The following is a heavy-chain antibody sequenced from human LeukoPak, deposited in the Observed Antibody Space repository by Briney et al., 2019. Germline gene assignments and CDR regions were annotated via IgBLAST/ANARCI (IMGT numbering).Heavy chain of an antibody. Sequence: GGSLRLSCAASGFTFSNYWMHWVRQAPGKGLVWVSRINSDGINTSYADSVKGRFTISRDNAKNTLNLQMNSLRAEDTAVYYCASSPFIAVAGTPDYWGQGTLVTVSS. CDR3: ASSPFIAVAGTPDY. J-gene: IGHJ4*02. CDR2: INSDGINT. D-gene: IGHD6-19*01. V-gene: IGHV3-74*01. CDR1: GFTFSNYW.